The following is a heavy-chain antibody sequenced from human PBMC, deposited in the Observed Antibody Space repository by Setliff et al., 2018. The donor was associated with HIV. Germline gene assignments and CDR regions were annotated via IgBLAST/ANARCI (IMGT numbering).Heavy chain of an antibody. CDR2: VSSDDVHK. V-gene: IGHV3-30*04. J-gene: IGHJ5*02. CDR1: GFSFDSYS. D-gene: IGHD2-2*01. CDR3: ASGGAYCSGATCYVT. Sequence: SLRLSCAASGFSFDSYSMHWVRQAPGKGLEWVAVVSSDDVHKHYADSVEGRFTISRDNSKNTVFLQMNSLRPEDSALYYCASGGAYCSGATCYVTWGQGTLVTVSS.